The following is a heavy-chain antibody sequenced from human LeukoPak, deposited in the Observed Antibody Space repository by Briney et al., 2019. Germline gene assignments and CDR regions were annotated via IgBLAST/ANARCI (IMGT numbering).Heavy chain of an antibody. J-gene: IGHJ4*02. CDR1: GGSFSSGGYY. D-gene: IGHD1-26*01. V-gene: IGHV4-31*03. CDR3: VRDSGSYYFDY. CDR2: ISYSGST. Sequence: SQTLSLTCTVSGGSFSSGGYYWSWIRQHPGKGLEWIGYISYSGSTYHNPSLKSRVTISVDTSKNQFSLKLSSVTAADTAVYYCVRDSGSYYFDYWGQGTLVTVSS.